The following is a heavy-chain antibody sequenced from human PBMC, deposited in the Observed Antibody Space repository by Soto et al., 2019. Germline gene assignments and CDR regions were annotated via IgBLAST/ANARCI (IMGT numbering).Heavy chain of an antibody. CDR3: ARDLVGVQQLVLPNWFDP. Sequence: SVKVSCKASGGTFSSYAISWVRQAPGQGLEWMGGIIPIFGTANYAQKFQGRVTITADESTSTAYMELSSLRSEDTAVYYCARDLVGVQQLVLPNWFDPWGQGTLVTVSS. V-gene: IGHV1-69*13. J-gene: IGHJ5*02. CDR1: GGTFSSYA. D-gene: IGHD6-13*01. CDR2: IIPIFGTA.